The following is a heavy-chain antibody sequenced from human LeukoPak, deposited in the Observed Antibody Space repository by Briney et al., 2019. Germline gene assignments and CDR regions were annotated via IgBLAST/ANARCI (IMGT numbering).Heavy chain of an antibody. J-gene: IGHJ4*02. CDR3: AKGLPSSGWYPPPFDY. D-gene: IGHD6-19*01. Sequence: GGSLRLSCAASGFTFSSYGMHWVRQAPGKGLEWVAFIRYDGSNKYYADSVKGRFTIARDNSKNTLYLQMSSLRAEDTAVYYCAKGLPSSGWYPPPFDYWGQGTLVTVSS. V-gene: IGHV3-30*02. CDR2: IRYDGSNK. CDR1: GFTFSSYG.